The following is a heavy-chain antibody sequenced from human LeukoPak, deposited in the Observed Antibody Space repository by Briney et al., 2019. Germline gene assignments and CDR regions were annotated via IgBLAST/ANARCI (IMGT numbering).Heavy chain of an antibody. CDR2: INSDGSST. J-gene: IGHJ6*02. D-gene: IGHD3-22*01. CDR3: VRVYYPYGMDV. V-gene: IGHV3-74*01. Sequence: GGSLRLSCAASGFTFSSYWMHWVRQTPGKGLVWVSRINSDGSSTSYADSVKGRFTISRDNAKNTLYLQMNSLRAEDTAVYYCVRVYYPYGMDVWGQGTTVTVSS. CDR1: GFTFSSYW.